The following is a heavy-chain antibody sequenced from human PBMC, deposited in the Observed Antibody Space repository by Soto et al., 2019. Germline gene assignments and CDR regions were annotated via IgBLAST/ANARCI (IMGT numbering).Heavy chain of an antibody. CDR1: GFIFSYSN. CDR2: ISSSGISV. V-gene: IGHV3-48*02. Sequence: PGGSLRLSCGASGFIFSYSNMNWVRQTPGKGLEWIAHISSSGISVFYADSVKGRFTISRDNAKNSLNLQMNSLRDEDTAVYYCAKSGGYRIDSWGQGTLVTVSS. D-gene: IGHD1-26*01. J-gene: IGHJ4*02. CDR3: AKSGGYRIDS.